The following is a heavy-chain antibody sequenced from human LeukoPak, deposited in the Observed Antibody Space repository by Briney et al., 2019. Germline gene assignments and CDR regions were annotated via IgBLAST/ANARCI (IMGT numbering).Heavy chain of an antibody. D-gene: IGHD3-10*01. Sequence: ASVKVSCVASGYTFSTYGFGWVRQAPGQGLEWMGWISAYNRNTNYARTLQGRVTMTTDASTATAHMELRNLRSDDTAIYFCARMKRAGVFDFWGQGTLVTVSS. CDR2: ISAYNRNT. CDR1: GYTFSTYG. J-gene: IGHJ4*02. V-gene: IGHV1-18*01. CDR3: ARMKRAGVFDF.